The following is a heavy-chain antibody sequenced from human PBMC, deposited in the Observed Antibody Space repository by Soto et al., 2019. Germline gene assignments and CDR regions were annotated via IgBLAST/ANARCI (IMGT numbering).Heavy chain of an antibody. V-gene: IGHV4-31*03. CDR2: IYYSGST. CDR1: GGSISSGGYY. CDR3: ARVGGAAAGMGAEYFQH. J-gene: IGHJ1*01. Sequence: QVQLQESGPGLVKPSQTLSLTCTVSGGSISSGGYYWSWIRQHPGKGLEWIGYIYYSGSTYYNPSLKSRVTISLDTSKNQFSLKLSSVTAADTAVYYCARVGGAAAGMGAEYFQHWGQGTLVTVSS. D-gene: IGHD6-13*01.